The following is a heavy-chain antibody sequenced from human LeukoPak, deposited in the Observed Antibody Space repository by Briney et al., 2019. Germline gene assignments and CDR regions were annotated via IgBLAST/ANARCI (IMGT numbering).Heavy chain of an antibody. CDR1: GDSVSSNSPA. CDR2: TYYRSKWYN. V-gene: IGHV6-1*01. D-gene: IGHD6-19*01. CDR3: ARDWLGYYYDC. Sequence: SQTLSLTCAISGDSVSSNSPAWNWIRQSPSRGLEWLGRTYYRSKWYNDYAVSVKGRITINPDTSKNQFYLHLNSVTPEDTAVYYCARDWLGYYYDCWGQGTVVTVSS. J-gene: IGHJ4*02.